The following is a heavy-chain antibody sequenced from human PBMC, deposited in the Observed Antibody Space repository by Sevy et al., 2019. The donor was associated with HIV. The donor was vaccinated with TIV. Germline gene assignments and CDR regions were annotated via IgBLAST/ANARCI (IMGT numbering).Heavy chain of an antibody. CDR2: IKQAGSEK. J-gene: IGHJ4*02. CDR1: GFTFSSYW. Sequence: GGSLRLSCAASGFTFSSYWMNWVRQAPGKGLEWVANIKQAGSEKYYVDSVKGRFTISRDNAKNSMHLQMNSLRAEDTAVYYCARALAAATSYWDQGTLVTVSS. D-gene: IGHD6-25*01. V-gene: IGHV3-7*01. CDR3: ARALAAATSY.